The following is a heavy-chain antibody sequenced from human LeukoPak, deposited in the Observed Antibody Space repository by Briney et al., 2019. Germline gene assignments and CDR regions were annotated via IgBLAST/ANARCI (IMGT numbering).Heavy chain of an antibody. CDR2: IYYSGRA. Sequence: SETLSLTCTVSGGSVNLYYWSWIRQPPGKGLEWIGYIYYSGRADYNPSLGSRVAISVDESKNQFSLELNSVTDADTAMYYCARDLNRQLMWEWAFDIWGQGTMVTVSS. CDR3: ARDLNRQLMWEWAFDI. V-gene: IGHV4-59*02. CDR1: GGSVNLYY. J-gene: IGHJ3*02. D-gene: IGHD1-26*01.